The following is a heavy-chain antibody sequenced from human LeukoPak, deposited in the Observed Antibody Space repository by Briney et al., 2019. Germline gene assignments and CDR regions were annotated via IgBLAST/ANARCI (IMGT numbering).Heavy chain of an antibody. V-gene: IGHV3-23*01. CDR1: GFTFSSYA. CDR3: AKGFGGSYYSAIDN. J-gene: IGHJ4*02. CDR2: ISGSGGST. D-gene: IGHD2-15*01. Sequence: GGSLRLSCAASGFTFSSYAMSWVRQAPGKGLEWVSAISGSGGSTYYADSVKGRFTISRDNSKNTLYLQMNSLRAEDTAVYYCAKGFGGSYYSAIDNWGQGTLVTVSS.